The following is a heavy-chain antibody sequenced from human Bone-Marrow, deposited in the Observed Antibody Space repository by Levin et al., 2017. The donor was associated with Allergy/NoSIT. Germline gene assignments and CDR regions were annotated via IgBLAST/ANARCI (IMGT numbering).Heavy chain of an antibody. D-gene: IGHD4-17*01. Sequence: GGSLRLSCAGSGFTFSTYGMAWVRQAPGKGLEWVAAIRHSADGSTYYADCVKGRFTISRDDSKNTVYLQMNSLRAEDTAIYYCAKGLGTFVTTWDYWGQGTLVTVSS. J-gene: IGHJ4*02. V-gene: IGHV3-23*01. CDR2: IRHSADGST. CDR1: GFTFSTYG. CDR3: AKGLGTFVTTWDY.